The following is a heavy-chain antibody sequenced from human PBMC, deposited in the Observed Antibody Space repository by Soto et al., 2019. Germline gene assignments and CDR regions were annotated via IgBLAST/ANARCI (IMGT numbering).Heavy chain of an antibody. CDR2: IYPGDSDA. Sequence: GESLKISCKGSGFSFTSFWIAWVRRVPGKGLEWMGIIYPGDSDARYNPSFQGQVTISADKSISTAYLQWSSLRASDTAMYYCARPGNGDKAIYYGLDVWGQGTTVTVSS. D-gene: IGHD3-3*01. CDR1: GFSFTSFW. CDR3: ARPGNGDKAIYYGLDV. V-gene: IGHV5-51*01. J-gene: IGHJ6*02.